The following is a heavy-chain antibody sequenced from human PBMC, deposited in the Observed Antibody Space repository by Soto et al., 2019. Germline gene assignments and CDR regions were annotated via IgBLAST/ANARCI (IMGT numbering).Heavy chain of an antibody. CDR2: ISYDGSNK. CDR1: GFTFSTYA. D-gene: IGHD6-19*01. CDR3: ARDSYSGGWGGLVD. V-gene: IGHV3-30-3*01. Sequence: QVQLVESGGGVVQPGRSLRLSCAASGFTFSTYALHWVRQAPGQGLEWVAVISYDGSNKYYADSVKGRFTISRDHSKSTLYLQMNSLRAEDTALYYCARDSYSGGWGGLVDWGQGTLVTVSS. J-gene: IGHJ4*02.